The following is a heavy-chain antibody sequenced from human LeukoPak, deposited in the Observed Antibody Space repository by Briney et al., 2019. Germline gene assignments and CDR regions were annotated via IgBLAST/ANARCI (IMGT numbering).Heavy chain of an antibody. D-gene: IGHD3-22*01. Sequence: GGSLRLSCAASGFIFNNYGMRWVRQAPGKGLEWVAVIYSDGSKQNYADSVKGRFTISRDDSKNTVYLQMNSLRADDTAVYYCAKDVRSGYFDYWGQGTLVTVSS. V-gene: IGHV3-33*06. CDR3: AKDVRSGYFDY. CDR1: GFIFNNYG. CDR2: IYSDGSKQ. J-gene: IGHJ4*02.